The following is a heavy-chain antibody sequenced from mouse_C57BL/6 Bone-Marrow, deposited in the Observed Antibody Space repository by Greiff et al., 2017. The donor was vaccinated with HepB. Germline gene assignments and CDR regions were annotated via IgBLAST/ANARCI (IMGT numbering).Heavy chain of an antibody. CDR1: GFTFSSYG. V-gene: IGHV5-6*01. CDR3: ARLGHYYGSRYYFDY. D-gene: IGHD1-1*01. J-gene: IGHJ2*01. Sequence: EVKLMESGGDLVKPGGSLKLSCAASGFTFSSYGMSWVRPTPDKRLEWVATISSGGSYTYYPDSVKGRFTISRDNAKNTLYLQMSSLKSEDTAMYYCARLGHYYGSRYYFDYWGQGTTLTVSS. CDR2: ISSGGSYT.